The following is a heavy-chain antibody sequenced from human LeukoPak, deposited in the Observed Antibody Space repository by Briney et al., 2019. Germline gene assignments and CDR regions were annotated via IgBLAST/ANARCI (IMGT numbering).Heavy chain of an antibody. CDR1: GYTFSDYY. J-gene: IGHJ3*02. CDR3: ARAAHYSSGDFDI. V-gene: IGHV1-69*06. Sequence: SVKVSCKASGYTFSDYYMHWVRQAPGQGLEWMGGIIPIFGTANYAQKFQGRVTITADRSTSTAYMELSSLRSEDTAVYYCARAAHYSSGDFDIWGQGTMVTVSS. CDR2: IIPIFGTA. D-gene: IGHD6-19*01.